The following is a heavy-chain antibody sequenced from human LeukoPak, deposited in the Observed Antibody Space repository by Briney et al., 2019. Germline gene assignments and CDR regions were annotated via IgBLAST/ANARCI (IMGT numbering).Heavy chain of an antibody. J-gene: IGHJ4*02. CDR2: ISSTGVYI. CDR1: GFTFSSYT. D-gene: IGHD6-13*01. CDR3: ARAAAGTDY. Sequence: GGSLRLSCAASGFTFSSYTMNWVRQAPGKGLEWVSSISSTGVYICYADSVKGRFTISRDNTKNSLSLQMNNLRGEDTAVYYCARAAAGTDYWGQGTLVTVSS. V-gene: IGHV3-21*01.